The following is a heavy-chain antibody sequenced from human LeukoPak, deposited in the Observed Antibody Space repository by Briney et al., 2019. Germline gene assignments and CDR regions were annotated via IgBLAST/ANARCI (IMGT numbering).Heavy chain of an antibody. V-gene: IGHV1-2*02. Sequence: ASVKVSCKASGYTYTDYYMHWVRQAPGQGFEWMGWINPNDGDTNYAQKFQGRVTMTRDTSISTAHMEVSRLRSDDAAVYYCARANFLYCSSTTCLFDYWGQGTLVTVSS. CDR3: ARANFLYCSSTTCLFDY. J-gene: IGHJ4*02. CDR1: GYTYTDYY. CDR2: INPNDGDT. D-gene: IGHD2-2*01.